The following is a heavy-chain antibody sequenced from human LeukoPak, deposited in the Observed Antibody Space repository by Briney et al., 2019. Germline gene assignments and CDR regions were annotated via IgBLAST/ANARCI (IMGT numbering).Heavy chain of an antibody. D-gene: IGHD1-26*01. CDR1: GFTVSSKY. V-gene: IGHV3-66*02. CDR2: IYSGGST. CDR3: ARLGSGSYTDY. J-gene: IGHJ4*02. Sequence: GGSLRLSCAASGFTVSSKYMSWVRRAPGKGLEWVSVIYSGGSTYYTDSVKGRFTISRDNSKNTLYLQMNSLRAEDTAVYYCARLGSGSYTDYWGQGTLVTVSS.